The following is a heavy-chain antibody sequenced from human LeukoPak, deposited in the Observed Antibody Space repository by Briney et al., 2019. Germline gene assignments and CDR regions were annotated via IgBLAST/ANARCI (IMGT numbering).Heavy chain of an antibody. D-gene: IGHD6-19*01. CDR1: GFTFCNAW. CDR3: TTYVAVAGTRHFDS. J-gene: IGHJ4*02. Sequence: GGSLRLSCAASGFTFCNAWMSWVRQAPGKGLEWIGRIRSKTDGGTTDYAAPVKDRFTISRDDSKNTLFLQINSLKTEDTAVYYCTTYVAVAGTRHFDSWGQGALVTVSS. V-gene: IGHV3-15*01. CDR2: IRSKTDGGTT.